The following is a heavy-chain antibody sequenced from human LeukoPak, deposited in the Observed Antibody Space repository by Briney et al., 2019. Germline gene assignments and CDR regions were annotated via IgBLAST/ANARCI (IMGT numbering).Heavy chain of an antibody. CDR3: ARHQQLVRVPSYYGMDV. CDR1: GFILNSNH. J-gene: IGHJ6*02. Sequence: GFLRLSCTASGFILNSNHMNWVRQAPGKGLEWIGEIYHSGSTNYNPSLKSRVTISVDKSKNQFSLKLGSVTAADTAVYYCARHQQLVRVPSYYGMDVWGQGTTVTVSS. D-gene: IGHD6-13*01. CDR2: IYHSGST. V-gene: IGHV4-4*02.